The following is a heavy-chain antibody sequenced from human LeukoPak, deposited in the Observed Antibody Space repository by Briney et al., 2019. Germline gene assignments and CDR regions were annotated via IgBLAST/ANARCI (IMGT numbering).Heavy chain of an antibody. CDR3: ARVGSAQGHYYYYMDV. CDR1: GDSIIGYY. Sequence: SETLSLTCTVSGDSIIGYYWSWIRQPPGKGLEWIGYIHYSGSTNYNPSLKSRVTISVDTSRSHFSLKLSSATAADTAVYYCARVGSAQGHYYYYMDVWGKGTTVTVSS. V-gene: IGHV4-59*01. D-gene: IGHD3-16*01. J-gene: IGHJ6*03. CDR2: IHYSGST.